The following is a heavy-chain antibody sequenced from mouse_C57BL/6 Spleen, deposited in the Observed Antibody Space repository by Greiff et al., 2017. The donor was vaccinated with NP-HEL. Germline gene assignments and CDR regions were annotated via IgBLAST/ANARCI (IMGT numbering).Heavy chain of an antibody. CDR1: GYTFTSYW. CDR2: IDPSDSET. Sequence: QVQLQQPGAELVRPGSSVKLSCKASGYTFTSYWMHWVKQRPIQGLEWIGNIDPSDSETHYNQKFKDKATLPVDKSSSTAYMQLSSLTSEDSAVYYGARGDGYLHYFDDWGKGTTLTVSS. J-gene: IGHJ2*01. D-gene: IGHD2-3*01. CDR3: ARGDGYLHYFDD. V-gene: IGHV1-52*01.